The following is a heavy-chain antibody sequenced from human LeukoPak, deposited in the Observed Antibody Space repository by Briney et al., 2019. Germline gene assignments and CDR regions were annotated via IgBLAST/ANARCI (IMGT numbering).Heavy chain of an antibody. CDR1: GFTFSSYS. CDR2: ISSSSSYI. Sequence: PGGSLRLSCAASGFTFSSYSMNWVRQAPGKGLEWVSSISSSSSYIYYADSVKGRFTISRDNAKNSLYLQMNSLRAEDTAVYYCAREAVADYGGNPLDYWGQGTLVTVSS. CDR3: AREAVADYGGNPLDY. V-gene: IGHV3-21*01. J-gene: IGHJ4*02. D-gene: IGHD4-23*01.